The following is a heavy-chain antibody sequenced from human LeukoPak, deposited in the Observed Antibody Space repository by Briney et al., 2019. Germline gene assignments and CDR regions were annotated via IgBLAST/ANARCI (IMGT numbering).Heavy chain of an antibody. CDR2: ITSGGNT. V-gene: IGHV3-53*01. CDR1: GFTVSSNY. D-gene: IGHD5-12*01. Sequence: GGSLRLSCAASGFTVSSNYMNWVRQAPGKGLEWVSVITSGGNTYYADSVKGRFTTSRNNSKNTLYVQMNSLRAEDTAIYYCARGRGYRDYDRPLDYWGQGTLVTVSS. J-gene: IGHJ4*02. CDR3: ARGRGYRDYDRPLDY.